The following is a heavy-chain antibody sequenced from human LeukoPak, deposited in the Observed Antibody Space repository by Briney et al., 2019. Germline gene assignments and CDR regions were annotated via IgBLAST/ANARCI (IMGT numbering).Heavy chain of an antibody. CDR3: ARDAGNDSSGSDVD. D-gene: IGHD1-1*01. V-gene: IGHV3-48*04. CDR1: GFTFSSYS. J-gene: IGHJ4*02. Sequence: GGSLTLSCTASGFTFSSYSMNWVRQAPGKGLEWMSYISSSIVTIYYADSVKGRFTISRDNARNSVFLQMDSLRAEDTAVYYCARDAGNDSSGSDVDWGQGTMVTVSS. CDR2: ISSSIVTI.